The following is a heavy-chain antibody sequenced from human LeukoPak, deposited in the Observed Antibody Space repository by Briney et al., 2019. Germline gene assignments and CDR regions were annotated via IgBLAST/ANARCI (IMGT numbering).Heavy chain of an antibody. CDR1: GFTVSSNY. Sequence: GSLRLSCAASGFTVSSNYMGWVRQAPGKGLKWVSVIYSGGSTYYADSVKDRFTISRDNSKNTLYLQMNSLRAEDTAVYYCARAPAIMVRGVKGYYGMDVWGQGTTVTVSS. D-gene: IGHD3-10*01. CDR3: ARAPAIMVRGVKGYYGMDV. J-gene: IGHJ6*02. CDR2: IYSGGST. V-gene: IGHV3-53*01.